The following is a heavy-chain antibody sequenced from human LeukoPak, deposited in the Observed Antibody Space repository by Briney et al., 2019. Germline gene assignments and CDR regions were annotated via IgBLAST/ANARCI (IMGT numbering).Heavy chain of an antibody. CDR3: ARPLGNGYSYWYFDL. CDR2: IYYSGST. J-gene: IGHJ2*01. V-gene: IGHV4-59*01. D-gene: IGHD3-22*01. Sequence: SETLSLTCTVSGGXLTSYYWSWIRQPPGKGLEWIGYIYYSGSTNSNPSLKSRVTISIDTSKNQISLKLSSVTAADTAVYYFARPLGNGYSYWYFDLWGRGALVTVSS. CDR1: GGXLTSYY.